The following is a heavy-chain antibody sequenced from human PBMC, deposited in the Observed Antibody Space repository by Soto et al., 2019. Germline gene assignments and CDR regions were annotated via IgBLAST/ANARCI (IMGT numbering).Heavy chain of an antibody. CDR1: GGSLSGYY. V-gene: IGHV4-34*01. Sequence: PSETLSLTCVVYGGSLSGYYWSWIRQAPGEGLEWIGEINHSGSTNYNPSLKGRVTTSVDTSKNQFSLKLSSVTAADTAVYYCARGRVSGTYSDVFDYWGHGTLVTVSS. D-gene: IGHD3-10*01. CDR2: INHSGST. CDR3: ARGRVSGTYSDVFDY. J-gene: IGHJ4*01.